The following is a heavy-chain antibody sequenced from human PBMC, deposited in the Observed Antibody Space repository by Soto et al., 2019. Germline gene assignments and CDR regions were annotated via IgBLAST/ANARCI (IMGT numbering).Heavy chain of an antibody. Sequence: ASVKVSCKASGYTFTRYTMNWVRQAPGQRLEWMGWINPDNGNTKSSQKFQDRVIITRDTSASTAYMDLSSLRSEDTAVYYCARGIATGQLDPWGQGTLVTLSS. CDR1: GYTFTRYT. CDR3: ARGIATGQLDP. J-gene: IGHJ5*02. CDR2: INPDNGNT. V-gene: IGHV1-3*01. D-gene: IGHD2-15*01.